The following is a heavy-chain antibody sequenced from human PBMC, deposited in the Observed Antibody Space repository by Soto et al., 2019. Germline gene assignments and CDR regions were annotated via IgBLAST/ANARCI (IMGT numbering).Heavy chain of an antibody. CDR2: IYYSGST. J-gene: IGHJ4*02. CDR1: VGSIITSTYY. D-gene: IGHD3-10*01. V-gene: IGHV4-39*01. Sequence: SETLSLTCTFSVGSIITSTYYWGWIRQAPGKGLEWIGSIYYSGSTYYTPSLKSRATISVDTSKNQFSLNLRSVTAADTAVYYCARGIDYYGSGSYYSRQHFDYWGQGALVTVSS. CDR3: ARGIDYYGSGSYYSRQHFDY.